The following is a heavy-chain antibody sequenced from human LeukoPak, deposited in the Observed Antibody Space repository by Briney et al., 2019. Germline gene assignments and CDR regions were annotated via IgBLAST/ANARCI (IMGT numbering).Heavy chain of an antibody. D-gene: IGHD2-15*01. Sequence: GASVKVSCKASGGTFSSYAISWVRQAPGQGLEWMGGIIPIFGTVNYAQKFQGRVTITTDESTRTAYMELSSLRSEDTAIYYCARDHCSGDSCYFFDYWGQGTLVTVSS. CDR2: IIPIFGTV. J-gene: IGHJ4*02. V-gene: IGHV1-69*05. CDR1: GGTFSSYA. CDR3: ARDHCSGDSCYFFDY.